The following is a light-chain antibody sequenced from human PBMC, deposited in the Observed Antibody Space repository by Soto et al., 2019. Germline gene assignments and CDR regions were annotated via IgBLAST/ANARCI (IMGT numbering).Light chain of an antibody. V-gene: IGLV1-40*01. CDR2: GNS. CDR1: SSNIGAGYD. J-gene: IGLJ2*01. Sequence: QSVLTQPPSVSGAPGQRVTISCTGSSSNIGAGYDVHWYQQLPGTAPNLLIYGNSNRPSRVPDRFSGSKSGTSASLAITGLQAEDEADYYCKSYDSSLSGFVVFGGGTKLTVL. CDR3: KSYDSSLSGFVV.